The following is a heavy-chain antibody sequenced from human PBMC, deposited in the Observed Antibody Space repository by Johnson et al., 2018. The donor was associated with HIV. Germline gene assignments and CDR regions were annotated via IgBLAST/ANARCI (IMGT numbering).Heavy chain of an antibody. D-gene: IGHD6-19*01. CDR1: GFTFSNYA. V-gene: IGHV3-23*04. Sequence: VQLVESGGGLVQPGGSLRISCATSGFTFSNYAMSWVRQAPGKGLEWVSGISGSGTNHSDSVKGRFTISRDNAKNSLYLQMNSLRADDMAVYYCARRRGEGWFLDLDAFDVWGQGTMVTVSS. CDR2: ISGSGT. J-gene: IGHJ3*01. CDR3: ARRRGEGWFLDLDAFDV.